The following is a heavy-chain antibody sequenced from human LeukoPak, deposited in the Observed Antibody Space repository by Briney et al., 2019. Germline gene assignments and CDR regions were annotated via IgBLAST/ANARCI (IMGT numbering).Heavy chain of an antibody. J-gene: IGHJ4*01. CDR1: GFTFSSSW. V-gene: IGHV3-7*01. D-gene: IGHD5-24*01. CDR3: ARDQGWQQFDY. CDR2: IKADGTGK. Sequence: GGSLRLSCVASGFTFSSSWMTWVRQAPGMGLERVANIKADGTGKYYVDSVRGRFSISRDNAKNSLYLELNSLRAEDMGVYFCARDQGWQQFDYWGQGTLVTVSS.